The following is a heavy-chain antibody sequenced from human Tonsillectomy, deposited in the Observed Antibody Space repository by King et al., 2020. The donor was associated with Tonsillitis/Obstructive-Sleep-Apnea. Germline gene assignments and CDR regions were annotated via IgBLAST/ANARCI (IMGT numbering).Heavy chain of an antibody. Sequence: VQLVESGAEVKKPGASVKVSCKASGYTFTTYGISWVRQAPGQGLEWMGCISAYNGDTNYAQKLQDRVTMTTDTPTSTAYMEVRSLRSDDTAVYYCARDSRSHYYDTSGYYTFEYWGQGTLVTVSS. D-gene: IGHD3-22*01. CDR1: GYTFTTYG. CDR3: ARDSRSHYYDTSGYYTFEY. CDR2: ISAYNGDT. V-gene: IGHV1-18*01. J-gene: IGHJ4*02.